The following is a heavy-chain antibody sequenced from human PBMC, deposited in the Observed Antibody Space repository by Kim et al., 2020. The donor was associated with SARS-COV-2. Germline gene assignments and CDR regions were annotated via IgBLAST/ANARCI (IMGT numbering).Heavy chain of an antibody. D-gene: IGHD3-16*01. CDR1: GFTFSSYA. Sequence: GGSLRLSCAASGFTFSSYAMHWVRQAPGKGLEWVAVISYDGSNKYYADSVKGRFTISRDNSKNTLYLQMNSLRAEDTAVYYCARDQNSIGDPIYWYFDLWGRGTLVTVSS. V-gene: IGHV3-30-3*01. J-gene: IGHJ2*01. CDR3: ARDQNSIGDPIYWYFDL. CDR2: ISYDGSNK.